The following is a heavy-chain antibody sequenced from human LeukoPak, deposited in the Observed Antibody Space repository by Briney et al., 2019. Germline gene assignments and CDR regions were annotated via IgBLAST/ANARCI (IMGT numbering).Heavy chain of an antibody. CDR3: ARDRQYAFDI. V-gene: IGHV3-74*01. J-gene: IGHJ3*02. CDR2: INSGDSNT. CDR1: GFTFSKHW. Sequence: PGGSLRLSCAASGFTFSKHWMHWVRQAPGKGLVWVSRINSGDSNTFYADSVKGRFTISRDNAKNTVYLHMNSLRAEDTALYYCARDRQYAFDIWGQGTMVTVPS.